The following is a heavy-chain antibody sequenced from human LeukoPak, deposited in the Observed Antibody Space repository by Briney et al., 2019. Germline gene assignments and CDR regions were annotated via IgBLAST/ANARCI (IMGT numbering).Heavy chain of an antibody. D-gene: IGHD6-13*01. J-gene: IGHJ6*03. CDR3: AKGGIHRGYYFYYMDV. CDR2: ISWNSNNI. Sequence: GGSLRLSCAASGFTFDDYAMHWVRQVPGKCLEWVSGISWNSNNIGYADSVKGRFTISRDNAKKSLYLQMNSLRAEDTALYYCAKGGIHRGYYFYYMDVWGKGTTVTISS. CDR1: GFTFDDYA. V-gene: IGHV3-9*01.